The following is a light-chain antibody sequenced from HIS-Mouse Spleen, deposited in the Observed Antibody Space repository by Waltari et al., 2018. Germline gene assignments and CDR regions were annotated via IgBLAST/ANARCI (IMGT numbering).Light chain of an antibody. V-gene: IGLV2-11*01. CDR1: SSDVGCYQY. CDR3: CSYAGSYTGV. Sequence: QSALTQPRPVSGSPGQSVTIPCHGTSSDVGCYQYVSWYQQHPGKAPKLMIYDVSKRPSGVPDRFSGSKSGNTASLTISGLQAEDEADYYCCSYAGSYTGVFGTGTKVTVL. J-gene: IGLJ1*01. CDR2: DVS.